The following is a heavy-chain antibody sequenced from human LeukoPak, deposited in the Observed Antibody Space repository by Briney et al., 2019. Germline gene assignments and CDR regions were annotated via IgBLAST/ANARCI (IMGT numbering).Heavy chain of an antibody. D-gene: IGHD1-26*01. J-gene: IGHJ4*02. CDR3: ARGLDTYKSGVD. V-gene: IGHV4-34*01. CDR2: IHPSGST. CDR1: GGSFSGYY. Sequence: PSETLSLTCAVYGGSFSGYYWSWIRQPPGKGLEWIGEIHPSGSTNYNPSLMSRVTLSLDTSKNQFSLRLNSVTAADTAVYFCARGLDTYKSGVDWGQGTLVTVSS.